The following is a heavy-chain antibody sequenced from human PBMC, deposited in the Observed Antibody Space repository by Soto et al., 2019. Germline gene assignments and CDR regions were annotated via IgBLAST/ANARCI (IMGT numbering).Heavy chain of an antibody. CDR3: ARVHGGNYKWFDS. CDR2: ISPYNGDT. CDR1: GYTFTTYS. Sequence: GASVKVSCKASGYTFTTYSVSWVRQAPGEGLEWMGWISPYNGDTNYAQKVQGRVTMTTDTSTSTAYMELRGLRSDDTAVYYCARVHGGNYKWFDSWGQGTLVTVSS. V-gene: IGHV1-18*01. D-gene: IGHD1-7*01. J-gene: IGHJ5*01.